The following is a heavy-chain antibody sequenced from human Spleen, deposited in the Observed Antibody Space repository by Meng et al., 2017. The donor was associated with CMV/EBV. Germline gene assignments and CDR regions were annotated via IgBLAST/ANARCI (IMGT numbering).Heavy chain of an antibody. J-gene: IGHJ4*02. CDR2: FIPILHTA. Sequence: SVKVSCKASGGSFGSYTINWVRQAPGQGLEWMGRFIPILHTAYYAQMFQGRVKVTADKSASTAYMELSSLRSEDTAVYFCARSDSSGSYLDFWGQGTLVTVSS. D-gene: IGHD3-10*01. CDR3: ARSDSSGSYLDF. V-gene: IGHV1-69*08. CDR1: GGSFGSYT.